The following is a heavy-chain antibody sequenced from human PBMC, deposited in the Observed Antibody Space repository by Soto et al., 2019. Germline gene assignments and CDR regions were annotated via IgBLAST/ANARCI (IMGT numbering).Heavy chain of an antibody. CDR1: DSGFTFSNYA. CDR2: ISTDGETT. CDR3: AKPHTALSNYYGMDV. D-gene: IGHD5-18*01. Sequence: GGSLRLSCAASDSGFTFSNYAMTWVRQAPGRGLEWVSVISTDGETTNYADSVKGRFTISRDNSRNTLYLQMNSLRAEDTAMYYCAKPHTALSNYYGMDVWGQGTTVTVSS. V-gene: IGHV3-23*01. J-gene: IGHJ6*02.